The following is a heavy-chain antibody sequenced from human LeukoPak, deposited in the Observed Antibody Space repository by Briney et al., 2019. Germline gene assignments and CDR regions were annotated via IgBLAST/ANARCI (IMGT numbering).Heavy chain of an antibody. CDR2: IIPSFGRP. CDR1: GGTFSDYA. D-gene: IGHD3-16*01. CDR3: ATGPGPSDWGSYYFDY. J-gene: IGHJ4*02. Sequence: ASVKVSCKASGGTFSDYAISWVRQAPGHGPQWMGRIIPSFGRPDYAQNFQGRVTITADESTSTAYMELSSLRSEDTAVYYCATGPGPSDWGSYYFDYWGQGTLVTVSS. V-gene: IGHV1-69*15.